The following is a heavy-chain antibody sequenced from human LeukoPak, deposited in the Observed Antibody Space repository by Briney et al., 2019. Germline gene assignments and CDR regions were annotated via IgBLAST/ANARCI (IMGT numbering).Heavy chain of an antibody. Sequence: SETLSLTCTVSGGSISSSSYYWGWIRQPPGKGLEWIGSIYYSGSTYYNPSLKSRVTISVDTSKNQFSLKLSSVTAADTAVYYCARSALMRDYVWGSYRGKYYYYMDVWGKGTTVTVSS. J-gene: IGHJ6*03. CDR3: ARSALMRDYVWGSYRGKYYYYMDV. D-gene: IGHD3-16*02. CDR2: IYYSGST. CDR1: GGSISSSSYY. V-gene: IGHV4-39*07.